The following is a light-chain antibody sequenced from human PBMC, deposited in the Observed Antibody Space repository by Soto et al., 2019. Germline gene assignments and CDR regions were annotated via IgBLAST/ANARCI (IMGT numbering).Light chain of an antibody. CDR1: SSDIGSNT. CDR2: SDN. CDR3: ASWDDSLNGWV. J-gene: IGLJ3*02. Sequence: QSVLTQPPSASGTPGQRVAISCSGSSSDIGSNTVNWYQHLPGTAPQLLMYSDNQRPSGVPDRFSGSKSGTSASLAISGLQSEDEDDYYCASWDDSLNGWVFGGGTKLTVL. V-gene: IGLV1-44*01.